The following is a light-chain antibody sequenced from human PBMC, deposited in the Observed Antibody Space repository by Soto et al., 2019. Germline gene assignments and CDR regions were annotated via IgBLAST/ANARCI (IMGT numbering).Light chain of an antibody. V-gene: IGLV2-14*03. CDR2: DVS. Sequence: QSALTQPASVSGSPGQSITISCTGTSSDIGGYNYVSWYQHHPGEAPKLMIYDVSNRPSGVSNRFSGSKSGNTASLTISGLQAEDEADYYCSSYTSSVTLVFGGGTQLTVL. CDR1: SSDIGGYNY. CDR3: SSYTSSVTLV. J-gene: IGLJ2*01.